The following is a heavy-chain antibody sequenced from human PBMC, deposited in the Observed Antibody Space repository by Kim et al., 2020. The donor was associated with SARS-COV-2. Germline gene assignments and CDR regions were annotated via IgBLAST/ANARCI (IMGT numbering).Heavy chain of an antibody. Sequence: SETLSLTCTVSGGSISRGGYYWSWIRQHPGKGLEWIGYIYYSGSTYYNPSLKSRGTITVDTSTNQFSLKLRSVTAADTAAYYCARGMVRGVPGGCYYYG. V-gene: IGHV4-31*03. CDR1: GGSISRGGYY. D-gene: IGHD3-10*01. CDR3: ARGMVRGVPGGCYYYG. J-gene: IGHJ6*01. CDR2: IYYSGST.